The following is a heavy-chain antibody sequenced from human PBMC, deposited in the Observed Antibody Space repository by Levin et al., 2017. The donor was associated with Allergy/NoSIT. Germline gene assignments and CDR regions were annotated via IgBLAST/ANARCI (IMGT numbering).Heavy chain of an antibody. CDR3: VKGKVGSSRGYYFDY. D-gene: IGHD6-13*01. CDR2: ISYDGSNK. V-gene: IGHV3-30*18. CDR1: GFTFSSSG. Sequence: PGGSLRLSCAASGFTFSSSGMHWVRQAPGKGLEWVAVISYDGSNKYYADSVKGRFTISRDNSKNTLYLQMKSLRAEDTAVYYCVKGKVGSSRGYYFDYWGQGTLVTVSS. J-gene: IGHJ4*02.